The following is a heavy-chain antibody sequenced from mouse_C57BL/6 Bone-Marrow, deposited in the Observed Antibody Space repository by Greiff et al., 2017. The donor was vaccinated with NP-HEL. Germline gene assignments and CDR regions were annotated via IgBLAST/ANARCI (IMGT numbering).Heavy chain of an antibody. J-gene: IGHJ1*03. V-gene: IGHV1-54*01. Sequence: QVQLQQSGAELVRPGTSVKVSCKASGYAFTNYLIEWVKQRPGQGLEWIGVINPGSGGTNYNEKFKGKATLTADTSSSTAYMQLSSLTSEDSAVYFCARGVLTTVVRYWYFDVWGTGTTVTVSS. CDR3: ARGVLTTVVRYWYFDV. CDR2: INPGSGGT. CDR1: GYAFTNYL. D-gene: IGHD1-1*01.